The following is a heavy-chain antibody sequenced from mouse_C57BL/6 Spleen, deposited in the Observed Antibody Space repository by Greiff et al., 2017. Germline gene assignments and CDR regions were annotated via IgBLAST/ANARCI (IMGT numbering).Heavy chain of an antibody. V-gene: IGHV3-1*01. CDR1: GYSITSGYD. CDR2: ISYSGST. J-gene: IGHJ1*03. CDR3: ARGDYGWYFDV. D-gene: IGHD1-1*01. Sequence: VQLKESGPGMVKPSQSLSLTCTVTGYSITSGYDWHWIRHFPGNKLEWMGYISYSGSTNYNPSLKSRISITHDTSKNPVFLKLNSVTTEDTATYYCARGDYGWYFDVWGTGTTVTVSS.